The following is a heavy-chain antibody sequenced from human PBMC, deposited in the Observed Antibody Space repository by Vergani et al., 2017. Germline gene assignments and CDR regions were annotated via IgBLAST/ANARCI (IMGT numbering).Heavy chain of an antibody. V-gene: IGHV3-30*14. D-gene: IGHD6-13*01. CDR1: GFTFSSYA. Sequence: QVQLVESGGGVVQPGRSLRLSCAASGFTFSSYAMHWVRQAPGKGLEWVAVISYDGSNKYYADSVKGRFTISRDNSKNTLYLQMGSLRAEDMAVYYCARGDGVDEQLGLDYWGQGTLVTVSS. CDR3: ARGDGVDEQLGLDY. CDR2: ISYDGSNK. J-gene: IGHJ4*02.